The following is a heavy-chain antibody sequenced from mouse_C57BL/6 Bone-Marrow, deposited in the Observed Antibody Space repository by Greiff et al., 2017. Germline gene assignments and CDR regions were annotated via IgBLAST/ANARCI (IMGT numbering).Heavy chain of an antibody. Sequence: VQLQQSGAELARPGASVKLSCKASGYTFTSYGISWVKQRTGQGLEWIGEIYPRSGNTYYNEKFKGKATLTADKSSSTAYMELRSLTSEDSAVYFCAREPQYYGSSYWFAYWGQGTLVTVSA. CDR3: AREPQYYGSSYWFAY. V-gene: IGHV1-81*01. CDR1: GYTFTSYG. J-gene: IGHJ3*01. CDR2: IYPRSGNT. D-gene: IGHD1-1*01.